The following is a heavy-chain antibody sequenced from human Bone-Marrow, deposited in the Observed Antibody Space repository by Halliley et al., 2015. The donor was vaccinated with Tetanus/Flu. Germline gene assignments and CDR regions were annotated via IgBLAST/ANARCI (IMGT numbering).Heavy chain of an antibody. V-gene: IGHV3-23*01. CDR2: IGGDAGST. CDR3: AKDRRSKGVYYYGLDV. Sequence: SLRLSCAASGFNFNNYAMTWVRQAPGKGLEWVSGIGGDAGSTYYADSVKSRFTISRDNSKNTLYLQMSSLRAEDTAVYYCAKDRRSKGVYYYGLDVWGQGTTVAVSS. CDR1: GFNFNNYA. J-gene: IGHJ6*02. D-gene: IGHD3-10*01.